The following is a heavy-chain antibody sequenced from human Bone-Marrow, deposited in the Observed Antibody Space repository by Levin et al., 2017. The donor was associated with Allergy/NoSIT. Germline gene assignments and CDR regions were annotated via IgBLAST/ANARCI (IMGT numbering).Heavy chain of an antibody. CDR3: AREGSWSSTWLGNYYFDY. CDR1: GFTFSSYG. V-gene: IGHV3-48*01. Sequence: GGSLRLSCDASGFTFSSYGIIWVRQAPGKGLEWVSYICGDNYTKYYADSVKGRFTISRDNVKKSLYLQMNSLRGEDTAVYYCAREGSWSSTWLGNYYFDYWGQGTLVTVSS. J-gene: IGHJ4*02. D-gene: IGHD6-13*01. CDR2: ICGDNYTK.